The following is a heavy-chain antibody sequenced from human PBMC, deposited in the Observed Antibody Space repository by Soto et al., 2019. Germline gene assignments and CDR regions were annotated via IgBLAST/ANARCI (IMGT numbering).Heavy chain of an antibody. CDR1: GGAISGGGHY. V-gene: IGHV4-31*11. CDR3: SRDLSDDIFTGTRPLGF. D-gene: IGHD3-9*01. J-gene: IGHJ1*01. CDR2: IYHTGST. Sequence: SETLSLTCVVSGGAISGGGHYWHWIRQHAGRGLEYIGYIYHTGSTYYNPSLQSRVTISLDTSGNNFSLNLRSVTAADTAVYFCSRDLSDDIFTGTRPLGFWGQGALVPVSS.